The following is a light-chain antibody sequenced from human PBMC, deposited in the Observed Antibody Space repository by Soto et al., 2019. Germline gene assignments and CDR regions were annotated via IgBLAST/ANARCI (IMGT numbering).Light chain of an antibody. CDR3: MQALQTPPWT. J-gene: IGKJ1*01. V-gene: IGKV2-28*01. CDR2: FGS. CDR1: QSLLHSNGYNY. Sequence: DIVMTQSPLSLPVTPGEPASISCRSSQSLLHSNGYNYLDWYLQKPGQSPQLLIYFGSNRASGVADRFRSSGSGTDFTLKISTVEAEDVGVYYCMQALQTPPWTFGQGTKVEI.